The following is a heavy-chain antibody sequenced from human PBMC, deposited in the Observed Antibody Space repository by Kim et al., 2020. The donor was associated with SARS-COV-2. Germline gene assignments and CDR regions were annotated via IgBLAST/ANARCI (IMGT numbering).Heavy chain of an antibody. CDR2: VNNNNNP. J-gene: IGHJ4*02. V-gene: IGHV3-23*05. Sequence: GGSLRLSCAASGFTFSRRAMSWVRQVPGKGLEWIASVNNNNNPYYADSVKGRFTVSRDITKDTHYLQMNSLRADDTALYYCAKDHPSSGWPSFDSWGQGTLFAASS. CDR3: AKDHPSSGWPSFDS. D-gene: IGHD6-19*01. CDR1: GFTFSRRA.